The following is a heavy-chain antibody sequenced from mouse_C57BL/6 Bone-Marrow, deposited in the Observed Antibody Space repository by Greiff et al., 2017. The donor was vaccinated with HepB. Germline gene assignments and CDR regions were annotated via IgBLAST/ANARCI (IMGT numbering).Heavy chain of an antibody. CDR1: GYTFTSYW. CDR3: ARSTSYYGSSQAWFAY. V-gene: IGHV1-72*01. Sequence: QVQLKQPGAELVKPGASVKLSCKASGYTFTSYWMHWVKQRPGRGLEWIGRIDPNSGGTKYNEKFKSKATLTVDKPSSTAYMQLSSLTSEDSAVYYCARSTSYYGSSQAWFAYWGQGTLVTVSA. CDR2: IDPNSGGT. D-gene: IGHD1-1*01. J-gene: IGHJ3*01.